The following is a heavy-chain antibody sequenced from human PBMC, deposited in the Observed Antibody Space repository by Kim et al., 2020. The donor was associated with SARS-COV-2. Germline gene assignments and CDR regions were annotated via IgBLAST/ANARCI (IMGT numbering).Heavy chain of an antibody. J-gene: IGHJ4*02. V-gene: IGHV7-4-1*02. CDR3: ARSTYYDFWSGYYPYYFDY. Sequence: ASVKVSCKASGYTFTSYAMNWVRQAPGQGLEWMGWINTNTGNPTYAQGFTGRFVFSLDTSVSTAYLQISSLKAEDTAVYYCARSTYYDFWSGYYPYYFDYGGQGTLVTVSS. D-gene: IGHD3-3*01. CDR2: INTNTGNP. CDR1: GYTFTSYA.